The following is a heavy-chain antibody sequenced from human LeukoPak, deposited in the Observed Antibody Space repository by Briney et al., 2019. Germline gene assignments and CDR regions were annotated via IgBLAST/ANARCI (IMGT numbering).Heavy chain of an antibody. D-gene: IGHD2-2*01. CDR2: ICVDGTGI. Sequence: GGSLRLSCAASGFTFSTYCMHWVRQPPGKGLVWVSQICVDGTGITYADSVKGRFTISRDNAKNTLYLQMNSLRAEDTAVYYCVRGVPVAPGIDYWGQGTLVTVSS. CDR3: VRGVPVAPGIDY. V-gene: IGHV3-74*03. J-gene: IGHJ4*02. CDR1: GFTFSTYC.